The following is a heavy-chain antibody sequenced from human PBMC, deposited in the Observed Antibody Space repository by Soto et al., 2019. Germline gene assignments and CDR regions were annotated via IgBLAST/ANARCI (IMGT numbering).Heavy chain of an antibody. CDR1: GGSFSGYY. CDR3: ASGPTWPPQRLQTTMAYGMDV. V-gene: IGHV4-34*01. CDR2: INHSGST. J-gene: IGHJ6*02. Sequence: QVQLQQLGAGLLKPSETLSLTCAVYGGSFSGYYCSWIRQPPGNGLEWIGEINHSGSTNYNPSLKSRVTRAVDTSKNQFSLKLSSVTAADTAVYYCASGPTWPPQRLQTTMAYGMDVWCQGTTVTVSS. D-gene: IGHD4-4*01.